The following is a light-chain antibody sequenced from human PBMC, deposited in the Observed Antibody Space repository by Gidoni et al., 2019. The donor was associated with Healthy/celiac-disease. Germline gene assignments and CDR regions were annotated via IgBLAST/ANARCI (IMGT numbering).Light chain of an antibody. J-gene: IGLJ3*02. CDR1: SLRSYY. CDR2: GKN. Sequence: SSELTQDPAVSVALGQTVRITCQGDSLRSYYASWYQQNPGQAPVLVIYGKNNRPSGIPDRFSGSSSGNTASLTITGAQAEDEADYYCNSRDSSGNLWVFGGGTKLTV. V-gene: IGLV3-19*01. CDR3: NSRDSSGNLWV.